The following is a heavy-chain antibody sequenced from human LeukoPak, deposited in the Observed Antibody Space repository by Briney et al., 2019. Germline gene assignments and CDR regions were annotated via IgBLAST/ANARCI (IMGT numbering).Heavy chain of an antibody. CDR1: GFTVSSYE. V-gene: IGHV3-48*03. J-gene: IGHJ4*02. CDR2: ISSSGSTI. Sequence: GGSLRLSCAASGFTVSSYEMNWVRQAPGKGLEWISYISSSGSTIYYADSVKGRCTIFRDNAKNSVHLQMNILRAEDTAWYYCSREFRGVISFFDYWGEGTLVTVSS. CDR3: SREFRGVISFFDY. D-gene: IGHD3-10*01.